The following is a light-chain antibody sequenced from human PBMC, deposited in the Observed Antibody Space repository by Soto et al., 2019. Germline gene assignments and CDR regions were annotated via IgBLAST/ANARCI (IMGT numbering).Light chain of an antibody. CDR2: LNSDGSH. V-gene: IGLV4-69*01. CDR1: NGHSSYA. J-gene: IGLJ2*01. CDR3: QAWGTGIVV. Sequence: QPVLTQSPSASASLGASVKLTCTLSNGHSSYAIAWLQQEAGKGPRYLMRLNSDGSHTKGDGIPDRFSGSTSGAERYLTISSLQSDDEADYYCQAWGTGIVVFGAGTKLTVL.